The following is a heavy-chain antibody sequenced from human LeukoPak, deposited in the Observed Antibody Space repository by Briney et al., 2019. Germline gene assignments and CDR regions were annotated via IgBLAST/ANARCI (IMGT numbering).Heavy chain of an antibody. V-gene: IGHV4-30-2*03. J-gene: IGHJ4*02. D-gene: IGHD4-17*01. CDR3: ARHVGRAGDEPYFDY. CDR1: GGSISSGGYY. Sequence: SETLSLTCTVSGGSISSGGYYWSWIRQPPGKGLEWIGYIYHSGSTYYNPSLKSRVTISVDTSKNQFSLNLISVTAADTAVYYCARHVGRAGDEPYFDYWGQGALVTVSS. CDR2: IYHSGST.